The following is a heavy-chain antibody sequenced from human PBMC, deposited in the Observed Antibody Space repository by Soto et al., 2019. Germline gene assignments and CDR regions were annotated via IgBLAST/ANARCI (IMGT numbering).Heavy chain of an antibody. J-gene: IGHJ4*02. V-gene: IGHV2-5*02. CDR2: IYWDDDK. CDR3: AHRVVLGYCSSTSCYAPFDY. Sequence: QITLKESGPTLVKPTQTLTLTCTFSGFSLSTSGVGVGWIRQPPGKALEWLALIYWDDDKRYSPSLKSRLTITKDTSKNQVALTMTNMDPVDTATYYCAHRVVLGYCSSTSCYAPFDYWGQGTLVTVSS. CDR1: GFSLSTSGVG. D-gene: IGHD2-2*01.